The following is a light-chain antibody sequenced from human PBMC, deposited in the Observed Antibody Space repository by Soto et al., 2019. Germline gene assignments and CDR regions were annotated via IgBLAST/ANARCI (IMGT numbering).Light chain of an antibody. CDR3: QSYDSTLSARYV. V-gene: IGLV1-40*01. CDR2: ANI. Sequence: QSVLTQPTSVSGAPGQRVTISCTGSSSNIGAGYDVHWYQQRPGTAPKLLISANINRPSGVPDRFSGSKSGTSASLAITGLQADDEGDYYCQSYDSTLSARYVFGTGTKLTVL. J-gene: IGLJ1*01. CDR1: SSNIGAGYD.